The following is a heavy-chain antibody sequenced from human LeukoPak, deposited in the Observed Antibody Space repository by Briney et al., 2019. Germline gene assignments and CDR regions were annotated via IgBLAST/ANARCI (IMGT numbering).Heavy chain of an antibody. CDR2: ISSSSSYI. D-gene: IGHD4-17*01. CDR3: ARDQTIYGGGAFDI. CDR1: GFTFSSYS. V-gene: IGHV3-21*01. J-gene: IGHJ3*02. Sequence: GGSLRLPCAASGFTFSSYSMNWVGQAPGKGLEWVSSISSSSSYIYYADSVKGRFTISRDNAKNSLYLQMNSLRAEDTAVYYCARDQTIYGGGAFDIWGQGTMVTVSS.